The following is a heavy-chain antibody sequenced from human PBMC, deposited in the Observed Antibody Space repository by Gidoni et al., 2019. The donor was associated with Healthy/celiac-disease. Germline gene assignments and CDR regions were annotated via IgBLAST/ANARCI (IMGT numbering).Heavy chain of an antibody. J-gene: IGHJ4*02. Sequence: QVTLKESGPALVKPTQTLTLTCTFSGFSLSTSGMRVSWIRQPPGKALVWLARIDWEDDKFYSTSLKTRLNISKDTSKIQVVLTMTNMDPVDTATYYGVGIAAFFDYWGQGTLVTVSS. CDR1: GFSLSTSGMR. V-gene: IGHV2-70*04. CDR2: IDWEDDK. D-gene: IGHD3-3*02. CDR3: VGIAAFFDY.